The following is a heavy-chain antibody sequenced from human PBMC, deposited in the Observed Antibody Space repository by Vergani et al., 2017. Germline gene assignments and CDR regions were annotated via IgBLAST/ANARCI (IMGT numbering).Heavy chain of an antibody. Sequence: EVQLVQSGAEVKKPGESLKISCKGSGYSFTSYWIGWVRQMPGKGLEWMGIIYPGDSDTRYSPSFPGQVTISADKSISTAYLQWSSLKASDTAMYYCARHGKVSGSDPGWFDPWGQGTLVTVSS. J-gene: IGHJ5*02. D-gene: IGHD1-26*01. V-gene: IGHV5-51*01. CDR1: GYSFTSYW. CDR2: IYPGDSDT. CDR3: ARHGKVSGSDPGWFDP.